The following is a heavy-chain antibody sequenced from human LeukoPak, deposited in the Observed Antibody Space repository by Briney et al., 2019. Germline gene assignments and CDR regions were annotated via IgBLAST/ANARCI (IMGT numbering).Heavy chain of an antibody. V-gene: IGHV3-7*03. D-gene: IGHD3-10*01. J-gene: IGHJ6*03. CDR2: IKQDGSAK. Sequence: GGSLRLSCAASGFTFSSYWMSWVRQAPGKGLEWAANIKQDGSAKYYVDSVKGRFTISRDNAKNSLYLQMNSLRAEDTAVYYCAREGGPYYYGSGRNGVYYYYMDVWGKGTTVTVSS. CDR1: GFTFSSYW. CDR3: AREGGPYYYGSGRNGVYYYYMDV.